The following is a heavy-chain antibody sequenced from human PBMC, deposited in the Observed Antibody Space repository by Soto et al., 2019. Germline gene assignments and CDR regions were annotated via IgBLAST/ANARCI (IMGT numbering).Heavy chain of an antibody. CDR3: ARSHIVPRLFMYPYDY. V-gene: IGHV4-30-2*01. Sequence: ASETLSLTCAVSGGSISSGGYSWSWIRQPPGKGLEWIGYIYHSGSTYYNPSLKSRVTISVDRSKNQFSLKLSSVTAADTAVYYCARSHIVPRLFMYPYDYWGQGTPVTVSS. CDR1: GGSISSGGYS. J-gene: IGHJ4*02. D-gene: IGHD6-6*01. CDR2: IYHSGST.